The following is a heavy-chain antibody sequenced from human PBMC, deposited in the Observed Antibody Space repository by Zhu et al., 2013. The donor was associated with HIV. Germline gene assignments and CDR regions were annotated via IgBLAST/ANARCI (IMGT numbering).Heavy chain of an antibody. Sequence: QVQLVQSGAEVKKPGASVKVSCKASGYTFTDYYMHWVRQAPGQGLEWMGWINPNSGGTNYAQKFQGRVTMTRDTSISTAYMELSRLRSDDTAVYYCARAWSRQSPNYYYMDVWGKGTTVTVSS. D-gene: IGHD1-1*01. CDR3: ARAWSRQSPNYYYMDV. J-gene: IGHJ6*03. V-gene: IGHV1-2*02. CDR1: GYTFTDYY. CDR2: INPNSGGT.